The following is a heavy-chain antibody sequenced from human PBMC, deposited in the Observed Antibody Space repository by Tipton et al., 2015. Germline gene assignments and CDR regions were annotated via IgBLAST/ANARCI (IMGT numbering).Heavy chain of an antibody. CDR3: AKGSRTVYGVITARGFDY. D-gene: IGHD3-3*01. J-gene: IGHJ4*02. CDR1: GFTFSNFG. CDR2: INANGGSS. V-gene: IGHV3-23*01. Sequence: SLRLSCVTSGFTFSNFGMTWVRQAPGKGLEWVSDINANGGSSHFADSVKGRFTISRDNSKNTLYLQINSLTAEDTAVYYCAKGSRTVYGVITARGFDYWGQGTLVIVSS.